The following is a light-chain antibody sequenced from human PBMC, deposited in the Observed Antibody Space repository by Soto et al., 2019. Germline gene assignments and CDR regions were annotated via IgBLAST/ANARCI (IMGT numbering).Light chain of an antibody. Sequence: QSALTQPASVSGSPGQSITISCTGTSSDVGVYGYVSWYQQHPRKSPKIILYEVNNRPYGLSYRFSGSKSGNTASLTISWLQAEDEADYYCSSYTTINTWVFGGGTKVTVL. V-gene: IGLV2-14*01. J-gene: IGLJ3*02. CDR2: EVN. CDR1: SSDVGVYGY. CDR3: SSYTTINTWV.